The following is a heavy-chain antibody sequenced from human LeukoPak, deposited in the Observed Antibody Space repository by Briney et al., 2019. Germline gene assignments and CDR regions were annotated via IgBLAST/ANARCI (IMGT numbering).Heavy chain of an antibody. J-gene: IGHJ4*02. CDR1: GSTSSSYW. CDR2: IKQDGSEK. D-gene: IGHD3-9*01. Sequence: PGGSLRLSCAASGSTSSSYWMSCVRQAPGKGLEWVANIKQDGSEKYYVDSVKGRFTISRDNAKNSLYLQMNSLRAEDTAVYYCARDNLMTGIDYWGQGTLVTVSS. V-gene: IGHV3-7*01. CDR3: ARDNLMTGIDY.